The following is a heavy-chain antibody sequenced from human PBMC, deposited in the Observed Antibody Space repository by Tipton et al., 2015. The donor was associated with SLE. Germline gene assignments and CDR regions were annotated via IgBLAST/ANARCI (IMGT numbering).Heavy chain of an antibody. CDR1: GGSISRSSHY. J-gene: IGHJ4*02. CDR3: AKTVAGAAYLFDL. CDR2: IYYSGRT. V-gene: IGHV4-39*07. D-gene: IGHD6-19*01. Sequence: TLSLTCTVSGGSISRSSHYWGWIRQPPGKGLEWIGSIYYSGRTYYNSSLKSRVTISVDTSKNQFSLKLSSVTAADTAVYYCAKTVAGAAYLFDLWGQGTLVTVSS.